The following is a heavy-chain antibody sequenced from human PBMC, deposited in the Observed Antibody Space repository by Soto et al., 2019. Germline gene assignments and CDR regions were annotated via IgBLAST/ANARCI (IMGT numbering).Heavy chain of an antibody. CDR3: ARGLVTYYDFWSGSCYYMDG. V-gene: IGHV4-34*01. J-gene: IGHJ6*03. D-gene: IGHD3-3*01. CDR1: GLTFSGYC. Sequence: SETLSLPGAVDGLTFSGYCWSRIRPPPRKGTQWIGEINHSGSTNYNPSLKSRVTISVDTSKTQFSLKLSSVTAADTAVYYCARGLVTYYDFWSGSCYYMDGWGKGTTVTVSS. CDR2: INHSGST.